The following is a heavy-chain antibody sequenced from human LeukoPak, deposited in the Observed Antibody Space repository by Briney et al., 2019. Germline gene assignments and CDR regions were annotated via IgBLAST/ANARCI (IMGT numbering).Heavy chain of an antibody. V-gene: IGHV3-53*01. Sequence: PGGSLRLSCAASGFTVSSNYMSWVRQAPGKGLEWVSVIYSGGSTYYADSVKGRFTISRDNSKNTLYLQMNSLRAEDTAVYYCARGFDDILTGFMCAFDIWGQGTMVTVSS. J-gene: IGHJ3*02. CDR3: ARGFDDILTGFMCAFDI. D-gene: IGHD3-9*01. CDR2: IYSGGST. CDR1: GFTVSSNY.